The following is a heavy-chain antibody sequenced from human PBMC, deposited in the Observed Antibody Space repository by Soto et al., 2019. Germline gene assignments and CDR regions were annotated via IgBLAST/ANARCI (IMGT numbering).Heavy chain of an antibody. CDR2: IYYSGGT. V-gene: IGHV4-59*01. CDR1: GASMTSYY. J-gene: IGHJ4*02. Sequence: QVQLQESGPGLVKPSETLSLTCTVSGASMTSYYWTWIRQPPGKGLEWIGYIYYSGGTNYNPSLKSRVTISLDTSMNHFSLKLNSVTTADTAVYYCATALHFYATTDYWGQGSLVTVSS. CDR3: ATALHFYATTDY. D-gene: IGHD2-2*01.